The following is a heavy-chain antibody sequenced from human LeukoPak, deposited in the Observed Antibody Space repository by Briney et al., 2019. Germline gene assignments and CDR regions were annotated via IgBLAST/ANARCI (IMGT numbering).Heavy chain of an antibody. CDR1: GLTFSSYS. V-gene: IGHV3-48*01. CDR2: ISSSSTTI. Sequence: GGSLRLSCAASGLTFSSYSMNWVRQAPGKGLEWVSYISSSSTTIYYADSVKGRFTISRDNAKNSLYLQMNSLRAEDTALYYCARDRCSGGRCYSLSVGHMDVWGKGTTVTVSS. D-gene: IGHD2-15*01. J-gene: IGHJ6*03. CDR3: ARDRCSGGRCYSLSVGHMDV.